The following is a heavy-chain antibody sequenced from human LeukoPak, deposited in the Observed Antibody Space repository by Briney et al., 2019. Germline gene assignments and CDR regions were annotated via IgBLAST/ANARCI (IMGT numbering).Heavy chain of an antibody. V-gene: IGHV3-30*02. Sequence: PGGSLRLSCAASGFTFSSYGMHWVRQAPGKGLEWVAVIWYDGSNKYYADSVKGRFAISRDNSKNTLYLQMNSLRAEDTAVYYCAKARSGYRFDYWGQGTLVTVSS. D-gene: IGHD3-3*01. CDR1: GFTFSSYG. J-gene: IGHJ4*02. CDR2: IWYDGSNK. CDR3: AKARSGYRFDY.